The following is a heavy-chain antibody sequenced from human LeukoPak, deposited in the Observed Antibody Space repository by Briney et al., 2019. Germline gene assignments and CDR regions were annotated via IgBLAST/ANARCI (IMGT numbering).Heavy chain of an antibody. CDR2: IYPGDSDT. V-gene: IGHV5-51*01. CDR1: GYSFTSYW. J-gene: IGHJ4*02. Sequence: GESLKISCKGSGYSFTSYWIGWVRQMPGKGLEWMGIIYPGDSDTRYSPSFQGQVTISAGKSISTAYLQWSSLKASDTAMYYCARQGFHGVPSYYFDYCGQGTLVTVSS. CDR3: ARQGFHGVPSYYFDY. D-gene: IGHD3-10*01.